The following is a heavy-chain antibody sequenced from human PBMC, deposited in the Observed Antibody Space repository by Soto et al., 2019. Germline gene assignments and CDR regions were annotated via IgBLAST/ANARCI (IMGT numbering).Heavy chain of an antibody. CDR1: GFTVSSNY. CDR2: DNRGGDT. V-gene: IGHV3-66*01. CDR3: ARDAIFGLTMHYYHCMNV. J-gene: IGHJ6*03. Sequence: EVQLVESGGGLVQPGGSLRLSCAASGFTVSSNYMSWIRQAPEKGLEWVSVDNRGGDTNYSDSVNGRFTISRDTSKHTPCLQMSSPGAEDTAVDYWARDAIFGLTMHYYHCMNVWGKGSTVTVSS. D-gene: IGHD3-3*01.